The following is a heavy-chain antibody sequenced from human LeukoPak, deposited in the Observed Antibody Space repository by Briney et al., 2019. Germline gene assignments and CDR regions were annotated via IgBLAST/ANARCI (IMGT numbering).Heavy chain of an antibody. J-gene: IGHJ4*02. V-gene: IGHV3-53*01. CDR1: GFTFSNYA. D-gene: IGHD4/OR15-4a*01. Sequence: GGSLRLSCAASGFTFSNYAMHWVRQAPGKGLEWVSFIYSDNTHYSDSVKGRFTISRDNSKNTLYLQMNSLRAEDTAVYYCARRAGAYSHPYDYWGQGTLVTVSS. CDR3: ARRAGAYSHPYDY. CDR2: IYSDNT.